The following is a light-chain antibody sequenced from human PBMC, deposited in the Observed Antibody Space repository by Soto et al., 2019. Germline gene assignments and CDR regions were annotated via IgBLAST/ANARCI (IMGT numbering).Light chain of an antibody. CDR3: QHYNSYLWT. Sequence: DIQMTQSPSSLSSSVGDIFTFTCQASQDIRNYLNWYQQKPGKAPKLLIYDVSNLESAVPSRFSGGGSGTEFTLTISSLQPDDFATYYCQHYNSYLWTFGQGTKVDIK. V-gene: IGKV1-5*01. CDR2: DVS. CDR1: QDIRNY. J-gene: IGKJ1*01.